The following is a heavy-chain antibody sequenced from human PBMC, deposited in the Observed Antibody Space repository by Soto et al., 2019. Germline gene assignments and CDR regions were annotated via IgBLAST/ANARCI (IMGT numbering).Heavy chain of an antibody. Sequence: QITLKESGPTLVKPTQPLTLTCTFSGFSLTTSGVGVDWIRQPPGKALEWLALIYWDDDKRYSPSRKSRLTITEDTSKNRVVLTMTNMDPADTATYFCAHRTTTVPWWFDPWGQGTLVTVSS. D-gene: IGHD4-17*01. J-gene: IGHJ5*02. CDR2: IYWDDDK. CDR3: AHRTTTVPWWFDP. CDR1: GFSLTTSGVG. V-gene: IGHV2-5*02.